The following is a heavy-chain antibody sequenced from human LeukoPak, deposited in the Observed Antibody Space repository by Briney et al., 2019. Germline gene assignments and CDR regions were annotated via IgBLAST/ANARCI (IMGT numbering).Heavy chain of an antibody. CDR3: AKWGDYDVLTGYYVSDY. CDR2: ITGSGGNT. Sequence: GGSLRLSCAASGFTFSNYAMSWVRQAPGKGLEWVSAITGSGGNTYYADSVKGRFTISRDNSKNTVFLQMNSLRAEDTAVYHCAKWGDYDVLTGYYVSDYWGQGTLVTVSS. CDR1: GFTFSNYA. D-gene: IGHD3-9*01. V-gene: IGHV3-23*01. J-gene: IGHJ4*02.